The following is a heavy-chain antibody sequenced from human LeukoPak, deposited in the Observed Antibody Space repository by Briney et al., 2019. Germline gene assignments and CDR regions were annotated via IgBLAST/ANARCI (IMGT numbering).Heavy chain of an antibody. CDR3: AKGLQTGSGDFAFDY. D-gene: IGHD3-10*01. CDR1: GFTFSSYV. V-gene: IGHV3-23*01. J-gene: IGHJ4*02. Sequence: GGSLRLSCAASGFTFSSYVMSWVRQAPAKGLEWVSVISGSGVNTYYADSVKGRFTISRDNSKNTVYLQMNSLRAEDTAVYYCAKGLQTGSGDFAFDYWGQGTLVTVSS. CDR2: ISGSGVNT.